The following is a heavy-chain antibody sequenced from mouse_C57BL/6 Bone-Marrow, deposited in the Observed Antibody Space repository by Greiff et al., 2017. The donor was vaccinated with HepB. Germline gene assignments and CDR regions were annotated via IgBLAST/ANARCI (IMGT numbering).Heavy chain of an antibody. CDR2: IYPRSGNT. Sequence: QVQLQQSGAELARPGASVKLSCKASGYTFTSYGISWVKQRTGQGLEWIGEIYPRSGNTYYNEKFKGKATLTADKSSSTAYMELRSLTSEDSAVYFCARWEDGRSYYAMDYWGQGTSVTVSS. D-gene: IGHD1-1*01. CDR3: ARWEDGRSYYAMDY. CDR1: GYTFTSYG. J-gene: IGHJ4*01. V-gene: IGHV1-81*01.